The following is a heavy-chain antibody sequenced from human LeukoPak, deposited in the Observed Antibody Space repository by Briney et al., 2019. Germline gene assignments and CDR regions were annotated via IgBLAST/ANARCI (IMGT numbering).Heavy chain of an antibody. J-gene: IGHJ4*02. Sequence: ASVKVSCKVSGYTLTELSMHWVRQAPGKGLEWMGGFDPEDGETIYAQKFQGRVTITTDESTSTAYMELSSLRSEDTAVYYCARDQLFAFGAAAGTVLDWGQGTLVTVSS. CDR2: FDPEDGET. CDR1: GYTLTELS. V-gene: IGHV1-24*01. CDR3: ARDQLFAFGAAAGTVLD. D-gene: IGHD6-13*01.